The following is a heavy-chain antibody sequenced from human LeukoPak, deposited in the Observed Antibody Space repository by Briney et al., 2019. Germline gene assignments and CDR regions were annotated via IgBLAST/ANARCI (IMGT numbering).Heavy chain of an antibody. CDR3: AREHGPYGGNSPGFDY. V-gene: IGHV4-31*03. J-gene: IGHJ4*02. D-gene: IGHD4-23*01. Sequence: PSETLSLTCTVSGVSISSGGYYWSWIRQLPGKGMEWIGYIYYSGSTYYNPSLKSRVTISVDTSKNQFSLKLSSVTAADTAVYYCAREHGPYGGNSPGFDYWGQGTQVIVSS. CDR2: IYYSGST. CDR1: GVSISSGGYY.